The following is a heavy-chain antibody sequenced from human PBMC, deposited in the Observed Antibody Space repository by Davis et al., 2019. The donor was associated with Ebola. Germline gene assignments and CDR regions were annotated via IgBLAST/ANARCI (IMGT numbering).Heavy chain of an antibody. Sequence: GESLKISCAASGFTVSSNYMSWVRQAPGKGLEWVSVIYSGGSTYYADSVKGRFTISRDNSKNTLYLQMNSLRAEDTAVYYCAKVYDFWSGYLDYGMDVWGQGTTVTVSS. V-gene: IGHV3-66*01. D-gene: IGHD3-3*01. CDR2: IYSGGST. CDR1: GFTVSSNY. CDR3: AKVYDFWSGYLDYGMDV. J-gene: IGHJ6*02.